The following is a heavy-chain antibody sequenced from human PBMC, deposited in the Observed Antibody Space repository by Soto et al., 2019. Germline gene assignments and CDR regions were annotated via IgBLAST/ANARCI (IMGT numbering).Heavy chain of an antibody. CDR1: GYTFTAYD. J-gene: IGHJ6*02. CDR3: ARAGAAPYYYYGLDV. D-gene: IGHD3-10*01. CDR2: IRAYNGDT. Sequence: ASVKVSCKTSGYTFTAYDIYWVRQAPGQGLEWMGWIRAYNGDTNYAQKFQTRVTMTTDKSTDTAYMDLRSLTSDDTAIYYCARAGAAPYYYYGLDVWGQGTTVTISS. V-gene: IGHV1-18*01.